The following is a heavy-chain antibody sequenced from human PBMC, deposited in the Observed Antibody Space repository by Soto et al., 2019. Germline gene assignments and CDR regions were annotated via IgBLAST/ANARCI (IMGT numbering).Heavy chain of an antibody. CDR3: ARDQDDSSSWLLGTYYYYMDV. CDR2: INHSGST. Sequence: SETLSLTCAVYGGSFSGYYWSWIRQPPGKGLEWIGEINHSGSTNYNPSLKSRVTISVDTSKNQFSLKLSSVTAADTAVYYCARDQDDSSSWLLGTYYYYMDVWGKGTTVTVSS. D-gene: IGHD6-13*01. J-gene: IGHJ6*03. V-gene: IGHV4-34*01. CDR1: GGSFSGYY.